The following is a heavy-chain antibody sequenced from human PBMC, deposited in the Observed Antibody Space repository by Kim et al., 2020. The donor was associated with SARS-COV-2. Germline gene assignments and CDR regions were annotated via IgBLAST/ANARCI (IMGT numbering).Heavy chain of an antibody. D-gene: IGHD2-15*01. J-gene: IGHJ4*02. V-gene: IGHV3-66*01. Sequence: GGSLRLSCAASGFTVSSNCMSWVRQAPGKGLEWVSVIYSGGSTDYADYVKGRFTISRDNSKNTLYLQMNSLKAEDTAVYYCARDRSGGNWRGDFDYWGQGTLVTVSS. CDR3: ARDRSGGNWRGDFDY. CDR2: IYSGGST. CDR1: GFTVSSNC.